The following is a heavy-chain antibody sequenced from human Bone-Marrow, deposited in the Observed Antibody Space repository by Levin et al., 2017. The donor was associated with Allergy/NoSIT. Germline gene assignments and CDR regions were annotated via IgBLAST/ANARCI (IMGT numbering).Heavy chain of an antibody. D-gene: IGHD3-10*01. Sequence: GGSLRLSCTASGFTFGDYAMSWFRQAPGKGLEWVGFIRSKAYGGTTEYAASVKGRFTISRDDSKSIAYLQMNSLKTEDTAVYYCTREDYGSGIYYCYGMDVWGQGTTVTVSS. J-gene: IGHJ6*02. CDR3: TREDYGSGIYYCYGMDV. CDR1: GFTFGDYA. V-gene: IGHV3-49*03. CDR2: IRSKAYGGTT.